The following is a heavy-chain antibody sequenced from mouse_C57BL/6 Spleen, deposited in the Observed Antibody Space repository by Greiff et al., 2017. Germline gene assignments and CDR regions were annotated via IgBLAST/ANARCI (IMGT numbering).Heavy chain of an antibody. CDR2: IDPEDGDT. CDR1: GFNINDYY. Sequence: VQLQQSGAELVRPGASVKLSCTASGFNINDYYMHWVKQRPEQGLEWIGRIDPEDGDTTYAPKFQGKATMTADTSSNTAYLQLSSLTSEDTAVYYCTLLYYGNYYYDMDYWGQGTSLTGSS. CDR3: TLLYYGNYYYDMDY. J-gene: IGHJ4*01. D-gene: IGHD2-1*01. V-gene: IGHV14-1*01.